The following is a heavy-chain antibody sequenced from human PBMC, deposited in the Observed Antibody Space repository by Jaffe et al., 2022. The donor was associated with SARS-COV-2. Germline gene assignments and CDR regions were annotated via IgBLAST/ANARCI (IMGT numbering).Heavy chain of an antibody. CDR3: ARAVAETTESSRGYSYWVN. D-gene: IGHD5-18*01. CDR1: GYTFTSYY. CDR2: INPSGGST. Sequence: QVQLVQSGAEVKKPGASVKVSCKASGYTFTSYYMHWVRQAPGQGLEWMGIINPSGGSTSYAQKFQGRVTMTRDTSTSTVYMELSSLRSEDTAVYYCARAVAETTESSRGYSYWVNWGQGTLVTVSS. J-gene: IGHJ4*02. V-gene: IGHV1-46*01.